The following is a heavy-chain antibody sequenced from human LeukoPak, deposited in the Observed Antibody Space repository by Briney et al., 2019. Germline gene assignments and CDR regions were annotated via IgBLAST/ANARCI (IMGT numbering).Heavy chain of an antibody. V-gene: IGHV3-7*03. CDR2: INHNGNVN. CDR3: ARGGGLDV. J-gene: IGHJ6*02. D-gene: IGHD3-16*01. Sequence: GGSLRLSRAASGFTFINTWMNWVRQAPGKGLEWVASINHNGNVNYYVDSVKGRFTISRDNAKNSLYLQMSNLRAEDTAVYFCARGGGLDVWGQGATVTVSS. CDR1: GFTFINTW.